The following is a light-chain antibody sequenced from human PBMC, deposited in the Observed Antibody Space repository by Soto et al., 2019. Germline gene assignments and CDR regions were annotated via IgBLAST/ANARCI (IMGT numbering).Light chain of an antibody. J-gene: IGKJ1*01. CDR2: KAS. Sequence: DIQMTQSPSTLSSSVGDRVPISCRASQSISIWLAWYQQKPGNAPKLLIYKASSLASGVPSRFSGSGSGTEFTLTISSLQPGDFATYHCQQYNTYWTFGQGTKVEIK. CDR1: QSISIW. V-gene: IGKV1-5*03. CDR3: QQYNTYWT.